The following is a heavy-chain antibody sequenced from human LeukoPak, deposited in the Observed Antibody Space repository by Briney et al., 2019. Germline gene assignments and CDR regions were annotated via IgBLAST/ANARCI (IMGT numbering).Heavy chain of an antibody. CDR1: GFTFSDYY. V-gene: IGHV3-11*01. CDR3: GYYDSSGYYDNDY. J-gene: IGHJ4*02. CDR2: ISSSGSTI. D-gene: IGHD3-22*01. Sequence: PGGSLRLSCAASGFTFSDYYMSWIRQAPGKGLEWVSYISSSGSTIYYADSVKGRFIISRDNAKNSLYLQMNSLRAEDTAVYYCGYYDSSGYYDNDYWGQGTLVTVSS.